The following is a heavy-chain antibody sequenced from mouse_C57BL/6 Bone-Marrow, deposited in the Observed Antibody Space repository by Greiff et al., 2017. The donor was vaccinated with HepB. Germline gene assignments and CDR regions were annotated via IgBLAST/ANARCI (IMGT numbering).Heavy chain of an antibody. D-gene: IGHD2-5*01. J-gene: IGHJ4*01. V-gene: IGHV14-1*01. CDR2: IDPEDGDT. CDR3: TTNYSNSYAMDY. CDR1: GFNIKDYY. Sequence: EVKLQESGAELVRPGASVKLSCTASGFNIKDYYMHWVKQRPEQGLEWIGRIDPEDGDTEYAPKFQGKATMTADTSSNTAYLQLSSLTSEDTAVYYCTTNYSNSYAMDYWGQGTSVTVSS.